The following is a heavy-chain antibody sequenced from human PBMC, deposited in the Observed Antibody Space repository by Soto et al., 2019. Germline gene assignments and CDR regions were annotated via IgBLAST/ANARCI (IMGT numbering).Heavy chain of an antibody. CDR1: GFTFSSYG. J-gene: IGHJ4*02. CDR3: ERWGRDGYRHFDY. CDR2: IWYDGSNK. Sequence: GGSLRLSCAASGFTFSSYGMHWVRQAPGKGLEWVAVIWYDGSNKYYADSVKGRFTISRDNSKNTLYLQMNSLRAEDTAVYYCERWGRDGYRHFDYWGQGTLVTVS. D-gene: IGHD5-12*01. V-gene: IGHV3-33*01.